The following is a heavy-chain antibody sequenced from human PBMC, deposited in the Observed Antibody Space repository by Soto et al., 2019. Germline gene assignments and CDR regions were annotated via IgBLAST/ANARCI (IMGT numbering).Heavy chain of an antibody. V-gene: IGHV3-7*04. J-gene: IGHJ3*02. CDR1: GFSFRSSW. CDR3: ARDAFDI. Sequence: EVQLVESGGGLVQPGGSLRLSCAASGFSFRSSWMSWVRQAPGRGLEWLANIKEDGSKKYYVDSVKGRFTISRDNARNSLYLQMNSLRAEDTAVYYCARDAFDIWGQGTLVTVSS. CDR2: IKEDGSKK.